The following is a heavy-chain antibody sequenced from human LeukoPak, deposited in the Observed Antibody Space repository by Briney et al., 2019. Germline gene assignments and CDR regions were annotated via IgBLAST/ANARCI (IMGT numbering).Heavy chain of an antibody. V-gene: IGHV4-39*07. Sequence: SETLSLTCAVSDDSISCSSYYWGSIRQRPEEGLERIGSIYDSGSTYYNPSLKSRVTISVDTSKNQFSLKLSSVTATDTAVYYCAREGGYCSSTSCYISGSPFDYWGQGTLVT. D-gene: IGHD2-2*02. J-gene: IGHJ4*02. CDR2: IYDSGST. CDR3: AREGGYCSSTSCYISGSPFDY. CDR1: DDSISCSSYY.